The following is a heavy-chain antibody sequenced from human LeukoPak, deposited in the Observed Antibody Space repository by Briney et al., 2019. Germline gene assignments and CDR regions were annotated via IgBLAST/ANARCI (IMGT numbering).Heavy chain of an antibody. J-gene: IGHJ5*02. CDR2: INPNSGGT. V-gene: IGHV1-2*02. CDR1: GYTFTAYY. CDR3: ARATDTAMVTGWFGP. D-gene: IGHD5-18*01. Sequence: GASVKVSCKASGYTFTAYYMYWVRQAPGQGLEWMGWINPNSGGTNYAQKFQGRVTMTRDTSISTAYMELSRLRSDDTAVYYCARATDTAMVTGWFGPWGQGTLVTVSS.